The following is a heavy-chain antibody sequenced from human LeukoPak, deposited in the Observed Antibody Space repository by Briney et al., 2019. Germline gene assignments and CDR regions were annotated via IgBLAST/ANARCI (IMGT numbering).Heavy chain of an antibody. CDR1: GFTFSSYA. CDR2: ISGSGGST. J-gene: IGHJ4*02. D-gene: IGHD3-22*01. Sequence: GGSLRLSCAASGFTFSSYAMSWVRQAPGKGLEWVSAISGSGGSTYCADSVKGRFTISRDNSKNTLYLQMNSLRAEDTAVYYCAKGFNYYDSSGYPYWGQGTLVTVSS. CDR3: AKGFNYYDSSGYPY. V-gene: IGHV3-23*01.